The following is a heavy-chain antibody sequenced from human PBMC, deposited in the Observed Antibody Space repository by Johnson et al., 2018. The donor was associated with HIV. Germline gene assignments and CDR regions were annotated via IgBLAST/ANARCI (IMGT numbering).Heavy chain of an antibody. D-gene: IGHD6-19*01. CDR1: GFTVSSNF. Sequence: MQLVESGGGLVQPGGSLRLSCAASGFTVSSNFMTWVRQAPGKGLEWVSVIYRGGSTYYADSVKGRFTISRDNSKNTVYLQMNSLRAEDTAVYYCARGLGEGLVIPGPDGYDIWGQGTMVTVSS. CDR2: IYRGGST. CDR3: ARGLGEGLVIPGPDGYDI. J-gene: IGHJ3*02. V-gene: IGHV3-66*02.